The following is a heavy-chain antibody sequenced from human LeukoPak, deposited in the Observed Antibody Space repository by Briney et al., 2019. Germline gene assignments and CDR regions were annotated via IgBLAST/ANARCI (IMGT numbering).Heavy chain of an antibody. D-gene: IGHD4-23*01. Sequence: PSETLSLTCAVYGGSFSGYFWSWIRQPPGKGLEWIGDINHNGGTNYNPSLKSRVTISVDTSKNQFSLKLSSVTAADTAVYYCARDGLRWTYDAFDIWGQGTMVTVSS. CDR3: ARDGLRWTYDAFDI. J-gene: IGHJ3*02. CDR2: INHNGGT. CDR1: GGSFSGYF. V-gene: IGHV4-34*01.